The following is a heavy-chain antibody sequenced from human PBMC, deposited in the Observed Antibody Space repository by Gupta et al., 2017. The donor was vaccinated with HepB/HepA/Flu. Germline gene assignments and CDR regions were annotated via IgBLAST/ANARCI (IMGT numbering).Heavy chain of an antibody. D-gene: IGHD5-12*01. CDR2: IGGSGGST. V-gene: IGHV3-23*01. J-gene: IGHJ6*02. CDR3: AKEISGDEYYYYGMDV. Sequence: EVLLLESGGGLVQPGGSLRISCSASGFTFSSDDMSWVRQAPGKGLEWVSGIGGSGGSTSYADSVKGRFNISRDNSKNTLYLKMNSMRAEDTAVYDCAKEISGDEYYYYGMDVWGQGTTVTVSS. CDR1: GFTFSSDD.